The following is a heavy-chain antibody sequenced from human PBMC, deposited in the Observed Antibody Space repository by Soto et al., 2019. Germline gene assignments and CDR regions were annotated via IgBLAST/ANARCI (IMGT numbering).Heavy chain of an antibody. Sequence: EVQLVESGGGLIQPGGSLRLTCAASGFSFSSFAMNWVRQAPGKGLEWVSYISNHAIYYADSVNGRFTVSRDLATSSLSLQMNSLRGEDTAVYYCARSSAVTRGLNYDFWGQGTQVTVSS. CDR2: ISNHAI. J-gene: IGHJ4*02. D-gene: IGHD4-17*01. CDR3: ARSSAVTRGLNYDF. CDR1: GFSFSSFA. V-gene: IGHV3-48*01.